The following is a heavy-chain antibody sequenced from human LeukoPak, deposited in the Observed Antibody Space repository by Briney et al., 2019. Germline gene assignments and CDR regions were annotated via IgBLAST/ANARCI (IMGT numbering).Heavy chain of an antibody. D-gene: IGHD2-15*01. Sequence: PGGALRLSCSASGFPFSSYAMHWGPQAPGKGLEYVSAISDSGGSTYYADSVKGIFTISRDNSKNTLYLQMSSLRAEDTAVYFCVLVYSFGPYGMDVWGQGTTVTVSS. CDR3: VLVYSFGPYGMDV. V-gene: IGHV3-64D*09. CDR2: ISDSGGST. J-gene: IGHJ6*02. CDR1: GFPFSSYA.